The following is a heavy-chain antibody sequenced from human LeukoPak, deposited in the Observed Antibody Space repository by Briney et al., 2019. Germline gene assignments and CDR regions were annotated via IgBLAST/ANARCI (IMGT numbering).Heavy chain of an antibody. J-gene: IGHJ4*02. Sequence: SETLSLTCAVYGGSFSGYYWSWIRQPPGKGLEWIGEINHSGSTNYNPSLKSRVTISVDTSKNQFSLKLSSVTAADTAVYYCARHRRYCSSTSCSDRGYDDYWGQGTLVTVSS. CDR1: GGSFSGYY. CDR2: INHSGST. CDR3: ARHRRYCSSTSCSDRGYDDY. D-gene: IGHD2-2*01. V-gene: IGHV4-34*01.